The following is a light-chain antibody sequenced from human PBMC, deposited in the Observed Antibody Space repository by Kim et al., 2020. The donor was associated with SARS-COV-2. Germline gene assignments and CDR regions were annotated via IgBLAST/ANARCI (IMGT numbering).Light chain of an antibody. Sequence: QAVVTQEPSLIVSPGGTVTLTCGSSTGAVTSGHYPYWFQQNPGQAPRTLIYHTSNKQSWTPARFSGSLVGGKAALTLSGAQPEDEAEYYCLLSYSGARVFGVGTQLTVL. J-gene: IGLJ3*02. CDR2: HTS. CDR3: LLSYSGARV. V-gene: IGLV7-46*01. CDR1: TGAVTSGHY.